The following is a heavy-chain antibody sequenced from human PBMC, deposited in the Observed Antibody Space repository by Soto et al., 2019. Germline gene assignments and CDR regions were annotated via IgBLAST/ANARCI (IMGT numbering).Heavy chain of an antibody. CDR1: GGSFSGYY. CDR2: INHSGST. CDR3: ASLSDYYYFDY. Sequence: SETLSLTCAVSGGSFSGYYWSWIRQPPGKGLEWIGEINHSGSTNYNPSLKSRVTISVDTSKNQFSLKLSSVTAADTAVYYCASLSDYYYFDYWGQGTLVTVSS. V-gene: IGHV4-34*01. D-gene: IGHD2-21*01. J-gene: IGHJ4*02.